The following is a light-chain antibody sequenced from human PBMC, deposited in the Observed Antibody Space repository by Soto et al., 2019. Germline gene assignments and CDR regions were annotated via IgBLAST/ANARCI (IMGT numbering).Light chain of an antibody. J-gene: IGKJ1*01. CDR3: QQYHDYSPRT. CDR1: QNIVSW. V-gene: IGKV1-5*01. CDR2: DGS. Sequence: DIQMTQSPSTLSASVGDRVTITCRASQNIVSWLAWYQQKPGKAPNLLIFDGSSLKSGVPSRFSGSGSGTEFTHTISSLQPDDFATYYCQQYHDYSPRTFGQGTKVEIK.